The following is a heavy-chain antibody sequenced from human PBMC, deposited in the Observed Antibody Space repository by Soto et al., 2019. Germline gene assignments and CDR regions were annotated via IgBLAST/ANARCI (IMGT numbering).Heavy chain of an antibody. Sequence: QLQLQESGSGLVKPSQTLSLTCAVSGGSISSGGYSWSWIRQPPGKGLEWIGYIYHSGSPYYNRSLKSRVTISVDRSKSQCSRKLGSVTAADTAVYYCSRVPDYWGQGTLVTVSS. CDR2: IYHSGSP. CDR1: GGSISSGGYS. J-gene: IGHJ4*02. CDR3: SRVPDY. V-gene: IGHV4-30-2*01.